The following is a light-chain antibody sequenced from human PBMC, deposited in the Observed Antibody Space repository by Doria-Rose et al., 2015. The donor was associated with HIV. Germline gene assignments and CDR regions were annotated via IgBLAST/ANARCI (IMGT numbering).Light chain of an antibody. CDR1: QSFSSTY. Sequence: TQSPGTLSLSPGERATLSCRASQSFSSTYLAWYQQKPGQAPSLLTYDGSTRATGIPDRLSASGSGTDFTLTINRLEPEDFALYYCHQYGTPWTFGQGTKVEI. V-gene: IGKV3-20*01. CDR2: DGS. CDR3: HQYGTPWT. J-gene: IGKJ1*01.